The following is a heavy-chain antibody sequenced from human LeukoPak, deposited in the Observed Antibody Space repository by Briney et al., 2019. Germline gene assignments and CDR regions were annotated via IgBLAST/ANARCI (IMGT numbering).Heavy chain of an antibody. D-gene: IGHD5-24*01. CDR2: INSDGSST. V-gene: IGHV3-74*01. Sequence: PGGSLRLSCAASGFTFSSYWMHWVRQAPGKGLVWVSRINSDGSSTSYADSVKGRFTISRDNAKNTLYLQMNSLRAEDTAVYYCASEMATIKARFDPWGQGTLVTVSS. J-gene: IGHJ5*02. CDR1: GFTFSSYW. CDR3: ASEMATIKARFDP.